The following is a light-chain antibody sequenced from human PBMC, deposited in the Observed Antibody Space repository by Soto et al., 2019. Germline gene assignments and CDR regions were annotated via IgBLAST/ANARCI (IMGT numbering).Light chain of an antibody. CDR2: DAS. CDR3: QQYESLPLT. Sequence: IQMTQSPSALAASVGYRLTITCQASQDINKNLIWYQQKXGKAPKLIMYDASDLETGVPSRFSGSGSGTGFTFTISSLQPEDFAPYYCQQYESLPLTFGQGTRLEIK. V-gene: IGKV1-33*01. CDR1: QDINKN. J-gene: IGKJ5*01.